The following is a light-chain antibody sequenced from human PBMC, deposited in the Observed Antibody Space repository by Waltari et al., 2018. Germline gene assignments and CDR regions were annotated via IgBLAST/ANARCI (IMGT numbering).Light chain of an antibody. CDR1: NIGRKN. Sequence: SYDPTPPLPVSVALGQTARIACGGNNIGRKNVTWSQQKPGQAPVLVLYRETNRPSAIPERFSGSNSGNTATLSISRAQAGDEADYYCQVWDSSTARGVFGGGTKLPVI. CDR2: RET. J-gene: IGLJ3*02. V-gene: IGLV3-9*01. CDR3: QVWDSSTARGV.